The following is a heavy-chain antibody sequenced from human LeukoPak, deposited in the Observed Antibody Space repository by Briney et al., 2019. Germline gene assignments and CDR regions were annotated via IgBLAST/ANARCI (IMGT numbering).Heavy chain of an antibody. CDR1: GYISSSYG. V-gene: IGHV1-18*01. D-gene: IGHD1-1*01. CDR2: ISGYNDNT. J-gene: IGHJ5*02. Sequence: GASVKVSCKSSGYISSSYGISWIRQAPGQGLEWMGWISGYNDNTNYAQIFQGRVTMTTDTSTSTAYMELRSLRSDDTAVYYCARDVPGSIGTTARFDPWGQGTLVTVSS. CDR3: ARDVPGSIGTTARFDP.